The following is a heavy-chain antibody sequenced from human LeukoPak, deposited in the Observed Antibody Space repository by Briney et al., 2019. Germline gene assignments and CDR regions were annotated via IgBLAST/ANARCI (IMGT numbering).Heavy chain of an antibody. CDR1: GGSNSSYY. CDR2: IYYSGSN. D-gene: IGHD3-22*01. J-gene: IGHJ4*02. CDR3: ARRGYYDSSGYYAH. Sequence: SETLSLTCSVSGGSNSSYYWRWLRQPPGKGLEGIGYIYYSGSNNYNPSLKSRVTISVYTSKNQFSLKLSSVTAADTAVYYCARRGYYDSSGYYAHWGQGTLVTVSS. V-gene: IGHV4-59*08.